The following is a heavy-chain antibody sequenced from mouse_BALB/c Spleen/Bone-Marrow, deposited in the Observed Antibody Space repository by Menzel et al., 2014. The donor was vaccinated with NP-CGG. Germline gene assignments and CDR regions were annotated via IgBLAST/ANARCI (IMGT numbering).Heavy chain of an antibody. CDR3: ARVYYGNLDY. V-gene: IGHV1-80*01. CDR1: GYTFTNFW. J-gene: IGHJ2*01. CDR2: IHPGDGDT. D-gene: IGHD2-1*01. Sequence: QVQLQQSWAELVRPGSSVKISCKASGYTFTNFWMNWVKQRLGQGLEWIGQIHPGDGDTNNNGKFKGIATLTTDKSSSTAYMQLSNLSSEDSAVYFCARVYYGNLDYWGPGPTLTVSS.